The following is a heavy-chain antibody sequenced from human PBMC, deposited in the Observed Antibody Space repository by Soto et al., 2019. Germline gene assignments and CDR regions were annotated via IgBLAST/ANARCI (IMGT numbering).Heavy chain of an antibody. J-gene: IGHJ6*02. Sequence: EVQLLESGGGLVRPGGSLRLSCAASEFTFNIYAMNWVRQAPGKGLEWISGISGSGASTYYTDSVKGRFTISRDNSKNTMFLQMNSVRAEDTALYYCATSRNRHAYGYEGDRYGMDVWGQGTTVTVSS. V-gene: IGHV3-23*01. CDR3: ATSRNRHAYGYEGDRYGMDV. CDR1: EFTFNIYA. D-gene: IGHD5-18*01. CDR2: ISGSGAST.